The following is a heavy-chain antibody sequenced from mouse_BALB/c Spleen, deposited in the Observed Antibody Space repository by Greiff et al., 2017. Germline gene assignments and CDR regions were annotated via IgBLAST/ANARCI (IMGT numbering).Heavy chain of an antibody. CDR3: ARSGDYYGSSYAMDY. Sequence: VKLMESGAELARPGASVKMSCKASGYTFTSYTMHWVKQRPGQGLEWIGYINPSSGYTNYNQKFKDKATLTADKSSSTAYRQLSSLTSEDSAVYYGARSGDYYGSSYAMDYWGQGTSVTVAS. D-gene: IGHD1-1*01. J-gene: IGHJ4*01. CDR2: INPSSGYT. CDR1: GYTFTSYT. V-gene: IGHV1-4*01.